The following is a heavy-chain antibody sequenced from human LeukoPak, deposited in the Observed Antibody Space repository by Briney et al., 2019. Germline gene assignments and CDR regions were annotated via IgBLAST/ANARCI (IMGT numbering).Heavy chain of an antibody. CDR3: ATTITAPVPYYFDY. J-gene: IGHJ4*02. CDR2: IYDSGST. Sequence: SETLSLTCTVSGASISGGGYSWSWIRQPPGKGLEWIGYIYDSGSTYQNPSLKSRVSISVDRSKNQFSLKLNSVTAADTAVYSCATTITAPVPYYFDYWGQGALVTVSS. D-gene: IGHD1-14*01. CDR1: GASISGGGYS. V-gene: IGHV4-30-2*01.